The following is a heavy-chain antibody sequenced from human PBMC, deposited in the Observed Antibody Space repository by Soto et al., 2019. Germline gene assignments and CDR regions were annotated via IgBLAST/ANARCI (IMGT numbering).Heavy chain of an antibody. CDR2: INPNSGGT. V-gene: IGHV1-2*02. CDR3: ARGSRNTVYSSSWTGFDP. CDR1: GYTFTGYC. J-gene: IGHJ5*02. D-gene: IGHD6-13*01. Sequence: ASVKVSCKASGYTFTGYCMHWVRQAPGQGLEWMGWINPNSGGTNYAQKFQGRVTITADESTSTAYMELSSLRSEDTAVYYCARGSRNTVYSSSWTGFDPWGQGTLVTVSS.